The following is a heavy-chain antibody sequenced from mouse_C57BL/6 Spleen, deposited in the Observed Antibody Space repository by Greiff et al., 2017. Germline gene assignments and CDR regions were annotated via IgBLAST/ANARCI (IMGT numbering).Heavy chain of an antibody. CDR1: GYTFTSYW. V-gene: IGHV1-64*01. D-gene: IGHD1-1*01. J-gene: IGHJ3*01. Sequence: QVQLQQSGAELVQPGASVKLSCKASGYTFTSYWMHWVKQRPGQGLEWIGMIHPNSGSTNYNEKFKSKATLTVDKSSSTAYMQLSSLTSEDSAVYYCARGATTAVGGAWFAYWGQGTLVTVSA. CDR3: ARGATTAVGGAWFAY. CDR2: IHPNSGST.